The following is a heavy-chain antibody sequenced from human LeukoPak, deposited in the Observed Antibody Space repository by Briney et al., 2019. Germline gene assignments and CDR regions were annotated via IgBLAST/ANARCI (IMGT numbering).Heavy chain of an antibody. CDR2: LTGGGGGT. Sequence: PGGSLRLSCAASGFTFSTYAMSWVRQAPGKGLEWVSGLTGGGGGTSYADSVKGRFTISRDNSKNTLYLQMNSLRAEDTAVYYCAKDVNLVVPAACDYWGQGTLVTVSS. J-gene: IGHJ4*02. V-gene: IGHV3-23*01. CDR3: AKDVNLVVPAACDY. CDR1: GFTFSTYA. D-gene: IGHD2-2*01.